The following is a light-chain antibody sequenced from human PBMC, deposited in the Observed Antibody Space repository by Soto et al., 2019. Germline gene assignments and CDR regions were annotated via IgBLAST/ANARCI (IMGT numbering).Light chain of an antibody. CDR1: NIGSKS. Sequence: SSELTQPPSMSVAPGKTAGITCGGNNIGSKSVHWYQQKPSQAPVLVIYYDSDRPSGIPERFSGSNSGNTATLTISRVEAGDEADYYCQVWDSSSDHPRVVFGGGTKLTVL. V-gene: IGLV3-21*04. CDR3: QVWDSSSDHPRVV. CDR2: YDS. J-gene: IGLJ2*01.